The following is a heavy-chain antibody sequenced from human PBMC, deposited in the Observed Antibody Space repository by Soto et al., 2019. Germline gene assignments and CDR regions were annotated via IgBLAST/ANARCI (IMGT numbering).Heavy chain of an antibody. V-gene: IGHV4-31*03. J-gene: IGHJ6*02. CDR3: YATSPRHYYYYGMDV. Sequence: PSETLSLTCTVSGGSISSGGYYRSWIRQHPGKGLEWIGYIYYSGSTYYNPSLKSRVTISVDTSKNQFSLKLSSVTAADTAVYYCYATSPRHYYYYGMDVWGQGTTVTVSS. CDR2: IYYSGST. D-gene: IGHD2-15*01. CDR1: GGSISSGGYY.